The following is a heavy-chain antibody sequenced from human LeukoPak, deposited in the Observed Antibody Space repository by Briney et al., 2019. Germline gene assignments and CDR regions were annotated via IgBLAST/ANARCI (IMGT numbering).Heavy chain of an antibody. CDR3: ARDHTMIPYYFDY. D-gene: IGHD3-22*01. CDR1: GGTFSSYA. J-gene: IGHJ4*02. V-gene: IGHV1-69*04. CDR2: ITPIFGIA. Sequence: ASVKVSCKASGGTFSSYAISWVRQAPGQGLEWKGRITPIFGIANYAQKFQGRVTITADKSTSTAYMELSSLRSEDTAVYYCARDHTMIPYYFDYRGQGTLVTVSS.